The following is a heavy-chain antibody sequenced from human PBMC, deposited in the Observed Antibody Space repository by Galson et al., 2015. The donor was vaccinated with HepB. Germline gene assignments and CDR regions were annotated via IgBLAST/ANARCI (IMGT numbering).Heavy chain of an antibody. D-gene: IGHD6-19*01. V-gene: IGHV1-8*01. CDR2: MNPNSGNT. Sequence: SVKVSCKASGYTFTSYDINWVRQATGQGLEWMGWMNPNSGNTGYAQKFQGRVTMTRNTSISTAYMELSSLRSEDTAVYYCARGGYSSGWYGWWLGNLYYYYMDVWGKGTTVTVSS. J-gene: IGHJ6*03. CDR1: GYTFTSYD. CDR3: ARGGYSSGWYGWWLGNLYYYYMDV.